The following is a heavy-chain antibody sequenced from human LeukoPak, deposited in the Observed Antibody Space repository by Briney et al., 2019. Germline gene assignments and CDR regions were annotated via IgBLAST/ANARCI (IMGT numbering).Heavy chain of an antibody. CDR2: INHSGST. Sequence: TSETLSLTCAVYGGSFSGYYWSWIRQPPGKGLEWIGEINHSGSTNYNPSLKSRVTISVDTSKKQFSLKLSSVTAADTAVYYCARFSSGWYSGDYWGQGTLVTVSS. J-gene: IGHJ4*02. CDR3: ARFSSGWYSGDY. CDR1: GGSFSGYY. D-gene: IGHD6-19*01. V-gene: IGHV4-34*01.